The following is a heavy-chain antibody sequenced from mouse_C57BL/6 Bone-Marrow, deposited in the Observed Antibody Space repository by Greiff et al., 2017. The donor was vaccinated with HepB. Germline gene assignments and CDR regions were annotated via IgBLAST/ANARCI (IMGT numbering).Heavy chain of an antibody. CDR1: GFSLTSYG. J-gene: IGHJ4*01. CDR2: IWSDGST. Sequence: VQLKESGPGLVAPSQSLSITCTVSGFSLTSYGVHWVRQPPGKGLEWLVVIWSDGSTTYNSALKSRLSISKDNSKSQVFLKMNSLQTDDTAMYYCARHDGSSWCYAMDYWGQGTSVTVSS. CDR3: ARHDGSSWCYAMDY. D-gene: IGHD1-1*01. V-gene: IGHV2-6-1*01.